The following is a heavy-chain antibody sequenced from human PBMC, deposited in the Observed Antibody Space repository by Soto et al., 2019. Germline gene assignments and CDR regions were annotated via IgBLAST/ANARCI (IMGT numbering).Heavy chain of an antibody. Sequence: SETLSLTCAVCGSSISSSNWWSWVRQPPGKGLAWIGEIDHSGSTNYNPSLKSRVTLSVDNSKNQFSLELSSRTAADTAVYSCARDMRIGARKGHFGMGVWGQGTTVTVSS. V-gene: IGHV4-4*02. CDR2: IDHSGST. CDR3: ARDMRIGARKGHFGMGV. D-gene: IGHD6-6*01. CDR1: GSSISSSNW. J-gene: IGHJ6*02.